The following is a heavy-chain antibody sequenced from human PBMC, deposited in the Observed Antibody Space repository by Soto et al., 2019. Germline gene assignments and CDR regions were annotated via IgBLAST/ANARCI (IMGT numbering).Heavy chain of an antibody. CDR1: GYTFTSYY. V-gene: IGHV1-46*01. Sequence: QVQLVQSGAEVKKPGASVKVSCKASGYTFTSYYMHWVRLAHGQGLEWMGIINPDGGGTSYAQQFEGRVIVTRDTSTSTVYMELSGLSTEETAGYSSVVGGNYLSMDVWGQGAAVTVCS. CDR2: INPDGGGT. J-gene: IGHJ6*02. CDR3: VVGGNYLSMDV. D-gene: IGHD4-4*01.